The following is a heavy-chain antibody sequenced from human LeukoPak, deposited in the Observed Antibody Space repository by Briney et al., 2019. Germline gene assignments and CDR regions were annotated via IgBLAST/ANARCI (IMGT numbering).Heavy chain of an antibody. CDR3: ARVNSPLRFYDI. V-gene: IGHV3-7*01. CDR2: IKQDGSEK. D-gene: IGHD3-3*01. CDR1: GFTFSSYG. Sequence: GGSLRLSCAASGFTFSSYGMHWVRQAPGKGLEWVANIKQDGSEKYYVDSVKGRFTISRDNAKNSLYLQMNSLRAEDTAVYYCARVNSPLRFYDIWGQGTMVTVSS. J-gene: IGHJ3*02.